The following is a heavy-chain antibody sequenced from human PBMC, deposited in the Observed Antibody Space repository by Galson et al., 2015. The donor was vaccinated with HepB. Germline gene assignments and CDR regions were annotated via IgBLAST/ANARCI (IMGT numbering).Heavy chain of an antibody. V-gene: IGHV3-21*01. CDR2: ISSSSSYI. J-gene: IGHJ3*02. D-gene: IGHD3-16*02. Sequence: SLRLSCAASGFTFSSYSMNWVRQAPGKGLEWVSSISSSSSYIYYADSVKGRFTISRDNAKNSLYLQMNSLRAEDTAVYYCARKNYVWGSYRYTDDAFDIWGQGTMVTVSS. CDR1: GFTFSSYS. CDR3: ARKNYVWGSYRYTDDAFDI.